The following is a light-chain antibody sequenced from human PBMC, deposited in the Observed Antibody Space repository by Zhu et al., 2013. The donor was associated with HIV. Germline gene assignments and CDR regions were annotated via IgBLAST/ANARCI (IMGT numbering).Light chain of an antibody. J-gene: IGKJ1*01. CDR2: DAS. Sequence: QLTQSPSSLSASVGQSVNITCRASQSIGACLAWYQQKPGKAPRLLIYDASNLESGAPSRFSGSGSGTDFTLTISCLQSEDFATYYCQQYYTYPRTFGQGTKVEIK. CDR1: QSIGAC. V-gene: IGKV1-5*01. CDR3: QQYYTYPRT.